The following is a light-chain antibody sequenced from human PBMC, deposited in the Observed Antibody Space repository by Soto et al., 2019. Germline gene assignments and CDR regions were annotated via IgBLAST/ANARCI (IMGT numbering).Light chain of an antibody. Sequence: EYVLTQSPATQSLSPGERATLSCRASQSVSSSYLAWYQQKPGQAPRLLIYGASSRATGIPDRFSGSGSGTDFTLTISRLEPEDFAVYYCQQYGSSPETFGQGTKVDIK. CDR2: GAS. V-gene: IGKV3-20*01. J-gene: IGKJ1*01. CDR3: QQYGSSPET. CDR1: QSVSSSY.